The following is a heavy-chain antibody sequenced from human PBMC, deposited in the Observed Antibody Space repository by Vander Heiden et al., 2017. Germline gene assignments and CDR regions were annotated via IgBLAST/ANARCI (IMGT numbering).Heavy chain of an antibody. CDR1: GLTLSSTA. V-gene: IGHV3-23*01. CDR3: AKDFGDNGFYYGLDV. CDR2: ISGSGSNT. J-gene: IGHJ6*02. D-gene: IGHD1-20*01. Sequence: VQLLESGGGVVQPGGSLRLQCAASGLTLSSTAMNWVRQAAGKGLEWVSVISGSGSNTYYADSVKGRFTISRDNSKNTLYLQMSSLRAEDTAVYYCAKDFGDNGFYYGLDVWGQGTTVTVSS.